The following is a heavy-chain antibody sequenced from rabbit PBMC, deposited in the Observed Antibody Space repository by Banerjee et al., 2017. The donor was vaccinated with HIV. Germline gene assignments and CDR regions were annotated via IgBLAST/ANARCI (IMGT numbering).Heavy chain of an antibody. V-gene: IGHV1S43*01. D-gene: IGHD6-1*01. CDR3: ARDGYAGHGYPNL. Sequence: QEQLEESGGDLVKPEGSLTLTCTASGFSFSNGYVMCWVRQAPGKGLEWIGIIDIGKGSTDYASWVNGRFTISRSTSLNTVDLKMTSLTAADTATYFCARDGYAGHGYPNLWGPGTLVTVS. J-gene: IGHJ4*01. CDR2: IDIGKGST. CDR1: GFSFSNGYV.